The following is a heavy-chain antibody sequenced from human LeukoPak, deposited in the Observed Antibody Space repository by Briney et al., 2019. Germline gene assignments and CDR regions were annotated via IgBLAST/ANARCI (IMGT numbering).Heavy chain of an antibody. D-gene: IGHD3-22*01. CDR3: ATGFQDYYDSSGYRGDY. V-gene: IGHV1-24*01. CDR2: FDPEDGET. J-gene: IGHJ4*02. Sequence: GASVKVSCKASGYTFTDYYMHWVQQAPGKGLEWMGGFDPEDGETIYAQKFQGRVTMTEDTSTDTAYMELSSLRSEDTAVYYCATGFQDYYDSSGYRGDYWGQGTLVTVSS. CDR1: GYTFTDYY.